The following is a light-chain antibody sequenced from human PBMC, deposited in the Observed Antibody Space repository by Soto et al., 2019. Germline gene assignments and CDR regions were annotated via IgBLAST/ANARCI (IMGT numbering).Light chain of an antibody. Sequence: EIVMTQSPATLSVSPGERATLSCRASQSVSSNLAWYQQKPSQAPRLLIYGASTRATGIPARFSGSGSGTEFTLTISSLQSEDFAVYYCQQYNNPITFGQGTRLEIK. CDR3: QQYNNPIT. CDR2: GAS. CDR1: QSVSSN. J-gene: IGKJ5*01. V-gene: IGKV3-15*01.